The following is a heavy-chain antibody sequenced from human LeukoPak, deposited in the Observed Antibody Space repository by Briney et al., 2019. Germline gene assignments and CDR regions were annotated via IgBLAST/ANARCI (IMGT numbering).Heavy chain of an antibody. CDR2: ISAYNGNT. CDR3: ARDYPLWFGEARNHDAFDI. CDR1: GFTFTSYG. Sequence: ASVKVSCKASGFTFTSYGISWVRQAPGQGLEWMGWISAYNGNTNYAQKLQGRVTMTTDTSTSTAYMELRSLRSDDTAVYYCARDYPLWFGEARNHDAFDIWGQGTMVTVSS. J-gene: IGHJ3*02. D-gene: IGHD3-10*01. V-gene: IGHV1-18*01.